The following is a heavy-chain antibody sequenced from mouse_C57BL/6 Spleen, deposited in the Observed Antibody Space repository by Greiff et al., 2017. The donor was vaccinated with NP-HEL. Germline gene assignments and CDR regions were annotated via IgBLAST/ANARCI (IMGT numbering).Heavy chain of an antibody. CDR2: IHPNSGST. CDR1: GYTFTSYW. CDR3: ARYGSSYGFAY. D-gene: IGHD1-1*01. J-gene: IGHJ3*01. V-gene: IGHV1-64*01. Sequence: QVQLQQPGAELVKPGASVKLSCKASGYTFTSYWMHWVKQRPGQGLEWIGMIHPNSGSTNYNEKFKSKAILTVVKSSSTAYMQLSSLTSEDSAVYFRARYGSSYGFAYRGQEALVTVSA.